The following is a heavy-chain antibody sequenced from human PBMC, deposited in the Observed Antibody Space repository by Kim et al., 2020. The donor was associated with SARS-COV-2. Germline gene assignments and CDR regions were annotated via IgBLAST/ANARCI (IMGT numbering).Heavy chain of an antibody. CDR3: AKGLFLEWLLIHWYFDL. Sequence: GGSLRLSCAASGFTFDDYAMHWVSQAPGKGLEWVSLISGDGGSTYYADSVKGRFTISRDNSKNSLYLQMNSLRTEDTALYYCAKGLFLEWLLIHWYFDLWGRGTLVTVSS. J-gene: IGHJ2*01. D-gene: IGHD3-3*01. CDR2: ISGDGGST. CDR1: GFTFDDYA. V-gene: IGHV3-43*02.